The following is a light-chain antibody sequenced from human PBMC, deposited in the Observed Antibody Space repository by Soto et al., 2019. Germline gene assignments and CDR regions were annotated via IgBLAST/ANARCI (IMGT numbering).Light chain of an antibody. CDR1: QGVSSSY. CDR2: DAS. Sequence: IGVAQSPGTLSLSPGERATLSCRASQGVSSSYLAWYQQKPGQAPRLLIYDASNRATGIPARFSGSGSGTDFTLTISSLEPEDFAVYYCQQPWGTFGGGTKVDIK. CDR3: QQPWGT. V-gene: IGKV3-11*01. J-gene: IGKJ4*01.